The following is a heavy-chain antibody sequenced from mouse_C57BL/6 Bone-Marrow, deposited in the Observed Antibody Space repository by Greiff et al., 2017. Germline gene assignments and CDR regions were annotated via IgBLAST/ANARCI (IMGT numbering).Heavy chain of an antibody. Sequence: VKLQQSGTVLARPGASVKMSCKTSGYTFTSYWMHWVKQRPGQGLEWLGAIYPGNSDTSYNQTFKGKAKLTAVTSASTAYMELSSLTNEDSAVYYCTRSNGPYYFDYWGQGTTLTVSS. J-gene: IGHJ2*01. CDR1: GYTFTSYW. CDR3: TRSNGPYYFDY. D-gene: IGHD3-1*01. CDR2: IYPGNSDT. V-gene: IGHV1-5*01.